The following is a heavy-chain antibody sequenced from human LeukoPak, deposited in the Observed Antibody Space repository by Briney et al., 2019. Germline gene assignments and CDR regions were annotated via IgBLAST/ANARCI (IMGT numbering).Heavy chain of an antibody. CDR3: ARGRWERGYSYAVDY. CDR1: GYTFTGYY. D-gene: IGHD5-18*01. CDR2: INPNSGGT. J-gene: IGHJ4*02. V-gene: IGHV1-2*02. Sequence: GASVKVSCKASGYTFTGYYMHWVRQAPGQGLEWMGWINPNSGGTNYAQKFQGRVTMTRDTSISTAYMELSRLRSDDTAVYYCARGRWERGYSYAVDYWGQGTLVTVSS.